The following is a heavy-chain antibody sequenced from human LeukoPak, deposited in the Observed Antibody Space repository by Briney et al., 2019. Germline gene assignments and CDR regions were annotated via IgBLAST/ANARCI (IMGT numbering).Heavy chain of an antibody. V-gene: IGHV3-64*01. Sequence: GGSLRLSCSASGFTFRVSVMHWVRQAPGKGLEYVSVISSNGGSTSYANSVKGRFTISIDNSKNTLYLQMGSLRAEDMAVYYCARDLSGGGLDYWGQETLVTVSS. J-gene: IGHJ4*02. CDR2: ISSNGGST. CDR3: ARDLSGGGLDY. CDR1: GFTFRVSV. D-gene: IGHD3-10*01.